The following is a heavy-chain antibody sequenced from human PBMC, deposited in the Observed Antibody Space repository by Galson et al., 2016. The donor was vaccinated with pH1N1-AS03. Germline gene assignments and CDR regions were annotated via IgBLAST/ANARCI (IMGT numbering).Heavy chain of an antibody. CDR2: IHKDGSEK. Sequence: SLRLSCATSGFSFSESWMNWVRQAPGKGLEWVAIIHKDGSEKHYLDSVKGRFTISRGNAKNSIYLQMDTLRPDDTAFYYCARGAGFLVDYWGQGTLVTVSS. D-gene: IGHD5-12*01. CDR3: ARGAGFLVDY. CDR1: GFSFSESW. J-gene: IGHJ4*02. V-gene: IGHV3-7*03.